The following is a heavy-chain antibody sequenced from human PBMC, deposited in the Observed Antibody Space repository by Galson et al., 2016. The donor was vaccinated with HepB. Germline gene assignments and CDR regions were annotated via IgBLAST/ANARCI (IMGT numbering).Heavy chain of an antibody. Sequence: SLRLSCAASGFTFSRSAMFWVRQAPGNGLEWVAALSYDGSRKHYADSVKGRFTFTRDNSKNTLYLQMDGLRSEDTAVCYCVRGGGSPGHRYFDLWGRGTLVPVSS. D-gene: IGHD3-16*01. CDR3: VRGGGSPGHRYFDL. V-gene: IGHV3-30-3*01. CDR1: GFTFSRSA. CDR2: LSYDGSRK. J-gene: IGHJ2*01.